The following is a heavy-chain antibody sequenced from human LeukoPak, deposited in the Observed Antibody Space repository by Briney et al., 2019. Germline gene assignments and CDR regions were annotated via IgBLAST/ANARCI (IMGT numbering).Heavy chain of an antibody. CDR1: GFTFDDYA. D-gene: IGHD1-26*01. V-gene: IGHV4-59*01. CDR2: IYHSGTT. Sequence: LRLSCAASGFTFDDYAMHWVRQAPGKGLEWIGYIYHSGTTNYNPSLKSRVTISVDTSKSQFSLKLSSVTAADTAIYYCARNIVGPRQVDYWGQGTLVTVSS. J-gene: IGHJ4*02. CDR3: ARNIVGPRQVDY.